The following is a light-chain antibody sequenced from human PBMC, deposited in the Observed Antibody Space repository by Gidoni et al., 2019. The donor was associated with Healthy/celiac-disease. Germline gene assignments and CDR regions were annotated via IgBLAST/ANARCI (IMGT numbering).Light chain of an antibody. V-gene: IGLV3-9*01. J-gene: IGLJ2*01. CDR2: RDS. CDR1: QNGSQN. CDR3: KVWDRSGV. Sequence: SYALAQPLSVSVALGQTARITCGGNQNGSQNVHWYHQKPGQATVLVIYRDSNRPSGIPERFSGYKSGNTATLTISRAQAGDEADYYCKVWDRSGVFGGGTKLTVL.